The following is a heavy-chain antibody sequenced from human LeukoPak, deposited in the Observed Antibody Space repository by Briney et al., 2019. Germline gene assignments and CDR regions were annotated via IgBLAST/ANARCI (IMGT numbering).Heavy chain of an antibody. Sequence: PGGSLRLSCAASGFTFSSYSMNWVRQAPGKGLEWVSSTSSSGSYIYDADSMKGRFTISRDNAKNSLCLQMNSLRAEDTAVYYCARDGMVRGVIAHLLYFDDWGQGTLVTVSS. CDR1: GFTFSSYS. V-gene: IGHV3-21*04. CDR3: ARDGMVRGVIAHLLYFDD. D-gene: IGHD3-10*01. J-gene: IGHJ4*02. CDR2: TSSSGSYI.